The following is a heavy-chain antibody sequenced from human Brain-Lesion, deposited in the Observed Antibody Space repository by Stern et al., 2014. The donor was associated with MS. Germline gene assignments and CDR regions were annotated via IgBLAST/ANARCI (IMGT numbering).Heavy chain of an antibody. CDR2: ISWNSGTI. CDR3: ARDITGSSAYFAY. J-gene: IGHJ4*02. CDR1: GFTFDDYA. D-gene: IGHD1-14*01. Sequence: EVQLVESGGDLVQPGRSLRLSCAAFGFTFDDYAMHWVRQAPGKGLEWVAGISWNSGTIGYADSVKGRFTTSRDNASSSLYLQMNSLRPEDTALYYCARDITGSSAYFAYWGRGTLVTVSS. V-gene: IGHV3-9*01.